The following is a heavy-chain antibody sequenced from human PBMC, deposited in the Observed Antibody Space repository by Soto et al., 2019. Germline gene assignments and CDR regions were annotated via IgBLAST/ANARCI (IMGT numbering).Heavy chain of an antibody. D-gene: IGHD3-3*01. CDR3: ARCCHDFWSGYGMDV. CDR2: IKQDGSEK. Sequence: GGYPRLSCAASGFTFSSDWMSWVRQAPGKGLEWVANIKQDGSEKYYVDSVKGRFTISRDNAKNSLYLQMNSPRAEDTAVYYCARCCHDFWSGYGMDVWGPGTTVIVS. V-gene: IGHV3-7*03. CDR1: GFTFSSDW. J-gene: IGHJ6*02.